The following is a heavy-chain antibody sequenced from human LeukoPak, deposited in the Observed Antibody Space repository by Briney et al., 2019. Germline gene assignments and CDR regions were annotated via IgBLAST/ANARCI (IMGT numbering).Heavy chain of an antibody. CDR3: VKDLSSNWYSSDY. CDR1: GGTTDDYG. J-gene: IGHJ4*02. V-gene: IGHV3-20*04. Sequence: GGSLRLSCAASGGTTDDYGMSWVRQAPGKGREWLSGINWDGTNTYYAESVKGRFTISRDSAEKSLYLQMNSLRDDDTAFYYCVKDLSSNWYSSDYWGQGTLVTVSS. D-gene: IGHD6-13*01. CDR2: INWDGTNT.